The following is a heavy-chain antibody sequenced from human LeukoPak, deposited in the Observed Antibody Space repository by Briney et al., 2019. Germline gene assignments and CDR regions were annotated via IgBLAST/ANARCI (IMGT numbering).Heavy chain of an antibody. J-gene: IGHJ6*03. D-gene: IGHD3-10*01. V-gene: IGHV1-46*01. CDR1: GCIFITYY. CDR3: ARGDGDDYYYYMDV. CDR2: INPAGGRT. Sequence: ASVKVSCKASGCIFITYYIHWVRQAAGQGLEWVGMINPAGGRTVYAQKFQGRVTMSTDTSTSTVSMELSSLRSEDTAVYYCARGDGDDYYYYMDVWGKGTTVTVSS.